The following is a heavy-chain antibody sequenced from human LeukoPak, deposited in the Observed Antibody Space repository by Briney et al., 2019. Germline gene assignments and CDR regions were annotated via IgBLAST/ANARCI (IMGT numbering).Heavy chain of an antibody. J-gene: IGHJ4*02. CDR1: GFTVSSNY. Sequence: GGSLRLSCAASGFTVSSNYMSWVRQAPGKGLEWVSDIYSGGSTYYADFVKGRFTISRDNSKNTLYLQMNSLRAEDTAVYYCARDVKDSSGYYYRWTGDWGQGTLVTVSS. CDR3: ARDVKDSSGYYYRWTGD. CDR2: IYSGGST. D-gene: IGHD3-22*01. V-gene: IGHV3-66*02.